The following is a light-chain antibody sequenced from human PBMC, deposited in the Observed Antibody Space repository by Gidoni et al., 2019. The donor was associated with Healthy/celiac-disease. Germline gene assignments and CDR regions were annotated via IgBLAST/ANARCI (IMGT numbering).Light chain of an antibody. V-gene: IGKV3D-15*01. CDR1: QSVSSN. CDR2: GAS. Sequence: EIVMTQSPATLSVSPGESATLSCRARQSVSSNLAWYQQKPGQAPRLLIYGASTRDTGIPARFSGSGSGTEFTLTISSLQSEDFAVYYCQQYNNWPPAFGGGTKVEIK. CDR3: QQYNNWPPA. J-gene: IGKJ4*01.